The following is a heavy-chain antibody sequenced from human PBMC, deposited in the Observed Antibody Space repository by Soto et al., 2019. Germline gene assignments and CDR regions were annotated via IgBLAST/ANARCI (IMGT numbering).Heavy chain of an antibody. V-gene: IGHV4-39*01. CDR3: AGHPVCSGGGCDSYPYYMDV. D-gene: IGHD2-15*01. CDR1: GGSISTSPYY. J-gene: IGHJ6*03. CDR2: IYYSGST. Sequence: SETLSLTCTVSGGSISTSPYYWGWIRQPPGKGLEGIGSIYYSGSTYYNPSLKSRVTISVDTSKNQFSLKLISVTAAATAVYYCAGHPVCSGGGCDSYPYYMDVWGRGTTVTVSS.